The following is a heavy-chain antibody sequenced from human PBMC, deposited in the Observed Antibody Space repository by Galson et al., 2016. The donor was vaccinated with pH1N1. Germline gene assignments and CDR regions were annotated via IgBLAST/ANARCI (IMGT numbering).Heavy chain of an antibody. CDR1: GFTFNNYW. D-gene: IGHD1-26*01. J-gene: IGHJ4*02. CDR2: INTDGTRT. V-gene: IGHV3-74*03. Sequence: LRLSCAASGFTFNNYWINWVRQVPGKGLVWVSRINTDGTRTTYADSVKGRFVISRDNAKNTLYLQMNSLRAEDTAVYFCAREPYYPYYLDYWGQGTLVTVSS. CDR3: AREPYYPYYLDY.